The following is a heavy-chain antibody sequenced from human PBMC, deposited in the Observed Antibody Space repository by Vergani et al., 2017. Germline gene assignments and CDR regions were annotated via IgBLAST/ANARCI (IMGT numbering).Heavy chain of an antibody. D-gene: IGHD6-13*01. CDR1: GGTFSSYT. V-gene: IGHV1-69*02. CDR3: ARGPLAAAVNY. Sequence: QVQLVQSGAEVKKPGSSVKVSCKASGGTFSSYTISWVRQAPGQGLEWMGRIIPILGIANYAQKFQGRVTMTRDTSISTAYMELSRLRSDDTAVYYCARGPLAAAVNYWGQGTLVTVSS. CDR2: IIPILGIA. J-gene: IGHJ4*02.